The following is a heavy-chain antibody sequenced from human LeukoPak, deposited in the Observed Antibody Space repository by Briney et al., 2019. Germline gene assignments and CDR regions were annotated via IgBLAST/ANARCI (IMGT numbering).Heavy chain of an antibody. CDR2: VNLQGST. CDR1: GGSISNTNW. CDR3: AREGGPYRPLDY. V-gene: IGHV4-4*02. Sequence: SETLSLTCGVAGGSISNTNWWTWVRQPPGKGPEWIGEVNLQGSTNYNPSLKSRVAISVDKSENHISLKLTSVTAADTAVYYCAREGGPYRPLDYSGQGTLVTVAS. J-gene: IGHJ4*02.